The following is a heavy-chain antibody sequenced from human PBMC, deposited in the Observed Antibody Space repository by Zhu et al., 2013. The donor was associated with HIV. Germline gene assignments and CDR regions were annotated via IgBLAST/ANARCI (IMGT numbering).Heavy chain of an antibody. CDR2: MNPKSGNT. J-gene: IGHJ4*02. CDR3: ARVAFVGERYSGYDLGY. Sequence: VQLVQSGAEVKKAGASVKVSCKASGYTFSSYDINWVRQATGQGLELMGWMNPKSGNTGNVQKVQGRVTMTRNTSISTAYMELSSLRSEDTAVYYCARVAFVGERYSGYDLGYWGQGTLVTVSS. D-gene: IGHD5-12*01. CDR1: GYTFSSYD. V-gene: IGHV1-8*01.